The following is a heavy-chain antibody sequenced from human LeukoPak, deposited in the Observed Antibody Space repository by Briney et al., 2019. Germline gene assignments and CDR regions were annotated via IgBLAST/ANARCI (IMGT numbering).Heavy chain of an antibody. CDR2: ISSSSSTI. J-gene: IGHJ4*02. CDR1: GFTFSSYS. D-gene: IGHD3-10*01. CDR3: ARGKVSGGSGSYSDY. V-gene: IGHV3-48*01. Sequence: PGGSLRLSCAASGFTFSSYSMNWVRQAPGKRLEWVSYISSSSSTIYYADSVKGRFTISRDNSKNTLYLQMNSLRAEDTAVYYCARGKVSGGSGSYSDYWGQGTLVTVSS.